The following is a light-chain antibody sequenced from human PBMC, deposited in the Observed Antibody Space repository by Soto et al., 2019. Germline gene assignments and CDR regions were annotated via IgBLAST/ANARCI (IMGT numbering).Light chain of an antibody. Sequence: QLVLTQSPSASASLGASVKLTCILSSGHSSYAIAWHQQQPEKGPRYLMKLNSDGSHSKGDGIPDRFSGSSSGAERYLTISSLQSEDEADYYCQTWGTGIRVFGGGTKLTV. V-gene: IGLV4-69*01. CDR3: QTWGTGIRV. CDR1: SGHSSYA. J-gene: IGLJ2*01. CDR2: LNSDGSH.